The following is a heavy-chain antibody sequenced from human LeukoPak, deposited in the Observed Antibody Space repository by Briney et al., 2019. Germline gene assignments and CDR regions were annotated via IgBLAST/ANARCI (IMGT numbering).Heavy chain of an antibody. V-gene: IGHV3-23*01. D-gene: IGHD3-9*01. CDR3: AKDRVRSSSGLRYFDWLLGPFDY. CDR2: ISGSGGST. J-gene: IGHJ4*02. Sequence: GGSLRLSCAASGFTFSSYAMSWVRQAPGKGLEGVSAISGSGGSTYYADSVKGRFTISRDNSKNKLYLQMNSLRAEDTAVYYCAKDRVRSSSGLRYFDWLLGPFDYWGQGTLVTVSS. CDR1: GFTFSSYA.